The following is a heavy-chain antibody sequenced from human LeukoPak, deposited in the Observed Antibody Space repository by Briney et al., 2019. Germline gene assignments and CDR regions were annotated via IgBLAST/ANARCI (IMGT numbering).Heavy chain of an antibody. CDR3: ARRWYSSGWSLGYFDL. CDR1: GGSISSSNW. J-gene: IGHJ2*01. D-gene: IGHD6-19*01. V-gene: IGHV4-4*02. CDR2: IYHSGST. Sequence: SETLSLTCAVSGGSISSSNWWSWVRQPPGKGLAWIGEIYHSGSTNYNPSLKSRVTISVDTSKNQFSLKLSSVTAADTAVYYCARRWYSSGWSLGYFDLWGRGTLVTVSS.